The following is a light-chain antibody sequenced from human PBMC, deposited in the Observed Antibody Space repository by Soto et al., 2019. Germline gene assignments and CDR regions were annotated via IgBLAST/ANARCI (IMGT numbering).Light chain of an antibody. V-gene: IGKV3-11*01. Sequence: EIVLTQSPSTLYLSPGERATLSCRASQSLTNYLAWYQQKAGQAPRLLIYDASKRATGIPARFSGSGSGTDFSLTISSLEPEDFATYYCQQRTNWPTFGGGTKVEIK. CDR3: QQRTNWPT. CDR1: QSLTNY. CDR2: DAS. J-gene: IGKJ4*01.